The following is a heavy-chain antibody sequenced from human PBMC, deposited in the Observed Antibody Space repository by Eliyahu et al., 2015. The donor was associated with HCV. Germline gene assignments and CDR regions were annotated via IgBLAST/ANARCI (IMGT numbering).Heavy chain of an antibody. D-gene: IGHD2-21*02. Sequence: LVQSGAEVKKPGSSVKVSCKASGGTFSSYAISWVRQAPGQGLEWMGRIIPILGIANYAQKFQGRVTITADKSTSTAYMELSSLRSEDTAVYYCAGAYCGGDCYFTYWYFDLWGRGTLVTVSS. CDR3: AGAYCGGDCYFTYWYFDL. V-gene: IGHV1-69*04. CDR2: IIPILGIA. J-gene: IGHJ2*01. CDR1: GGTFSSYA.